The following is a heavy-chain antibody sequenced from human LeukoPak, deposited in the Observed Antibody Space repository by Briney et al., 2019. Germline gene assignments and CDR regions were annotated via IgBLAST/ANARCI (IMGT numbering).Heavy chain of an antibody. CDR3: ARHELGGIAVVPAAIAFDP. D-gene: IGHD2-2*02. CDR1: GDSISSDIHY. V-gene: IGHV4-39*01. J-gene: IGHJ5*02. Sequence: SETLSLTCTVSGDSISSDIHYWAWIRQPPGKGLEWIGSIYYSGSAHHNPSLKSRVTISVDTSKNLFSLNLSSVTAADTAVYYCARHELGGIAVVPAAIAFDPWGQGTLVTVSS. CDR2: IYYSGSA.